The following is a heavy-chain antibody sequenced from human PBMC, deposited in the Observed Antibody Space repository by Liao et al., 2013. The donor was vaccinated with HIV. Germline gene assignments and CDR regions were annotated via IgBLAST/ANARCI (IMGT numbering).Heavy chain of an antibody. CDR1: GGSISNYF. D-gene: IGHD3-22*01. CDR2: IHNSGST. V-gene: IGHV4-59*01. J-gene: IGHJ5*02. CDR3: ARGGDSSGHYYPPGCFDP. Sequence: QLQLQESGPGLVKPSETLSLTCTVSGGSISNYFWSWIRQSPGKGLEWIGHIHNSGSTNYNPSLMSRVAMSMDTSKNQFSLKLSSVTSADTAVYYCARGGDSSGHYYPPGCFDPWGQGTLVTVSS.